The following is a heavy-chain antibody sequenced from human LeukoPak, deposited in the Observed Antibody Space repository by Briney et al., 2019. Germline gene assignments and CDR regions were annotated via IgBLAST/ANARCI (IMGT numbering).Heavy chain of an antibody. CDR3: ARDSRYCSSTSCYPGGMDV. D-gene: IGHD2-2*01. Sequence: SETLSLTCTVSGGSISSYYWSWIRQPPGKGLEWIGYIYYSGSTNYNPSLKSRVTISVDTSKNQFSLKLSSVTAADTAVYYCARDSRYCSSTSCYPGGMDVWGQGTTVTVSS. CDR1: GGSISSYY. V-gene: IGHV4-59*01. J-gene: IGHJ6*02. CDR2: IYYSGST.